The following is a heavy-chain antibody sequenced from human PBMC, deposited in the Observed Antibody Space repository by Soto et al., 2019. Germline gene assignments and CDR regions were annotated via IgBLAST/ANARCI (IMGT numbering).Heavy chain of an antibody. Sequence: QVQLLQAGAEVKKPGASVKVSCKASGYTFTNYGITWVRQAPGQGLEWRGWISAYNGDTHYTQRLQGRVTMTTDTAPSAAYMELGGLRSDDTAVYYCASVRQLVGYFYYYVDVWGKGTTVTVSS. V-gene: IGHV1-18*01. CDR3: ASVRQLVGYFYYYVDV. CDR1: GYTFTNYG. D-gene: IGHD6-6*01. CDR2: ISAYNGDT. J-gene: IGHJ6*03.